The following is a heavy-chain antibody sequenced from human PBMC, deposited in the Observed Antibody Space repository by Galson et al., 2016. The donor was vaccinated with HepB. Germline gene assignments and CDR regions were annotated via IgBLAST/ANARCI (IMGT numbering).Heavy chain of an antibody. Sequence: SLRLSCAASGFTGNGNYMTWVRRAPGKGLEWVAVIKRGGPTYYADSVKGRFTIFGDVSKNTLYLQMDSLRAEDTAVYYCARSTVTNGTDVRGQGTTVTVS. CDR1: GFTGNGNY. V-gene: IGHV3-53*01. J-gene: IGHJ6*02. CDR3: ARSTVTNGTDV. D-gene: IGHD4-17*01. CDR2: IKRGGPT.